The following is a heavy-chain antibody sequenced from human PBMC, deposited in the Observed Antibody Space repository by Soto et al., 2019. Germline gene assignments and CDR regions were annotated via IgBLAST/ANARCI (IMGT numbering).Heavy chain of an antibody. J-gene: IGHJ4*02. D-gene: IGHD6-13*01. CDR1: GFTFSIYG. CDR3: AKDSAYKGRRAAAGAYYFDY. CDR2: ISYDGSNK. Sequence: GGSLRLSCAASGFTFSIYGMHWVRQAPGKGLEWVAVISYDGSNKYYADSVKGRFTISRDNSKNTLYLQMNSLRAEDTAVYYCAKDSAYKGRRAAAGAYYFDYWGQGTLVTVSS. V-gene: IGHV3-30*18.